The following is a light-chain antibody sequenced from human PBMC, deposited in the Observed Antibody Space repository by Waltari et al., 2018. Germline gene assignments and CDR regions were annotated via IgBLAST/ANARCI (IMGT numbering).Light chain of an antibody. CDR3: QQSFSSPWT. V-gene: IGKV1-39*01. J-gene: IGKJ1*01. CDR2: GAS. CDR1: QAAGTY. Sequence: DIQMTQSPPSLSASVGDTITITCRASQAAGTYVNWYQQRPAKAPKLLMYGASSLQRGVPSRFSGGGSGTHFTLTVSSLQPEDFATYYCQQSFSSPWTFGPGTKV.